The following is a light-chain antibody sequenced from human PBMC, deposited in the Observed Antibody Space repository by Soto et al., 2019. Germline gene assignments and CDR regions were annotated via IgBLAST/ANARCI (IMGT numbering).Light chain of an antibody. CDR2: GAS. CDR3: QQYGSSRT. V-gene: IGKV3-20*01. Sequence: EIVLTQSPGTLSLSPGERVTLSCRASQSVSGSYLAWYQQKPGQAPRLLIYGASSRATGIPDRFSGSGSGTDFTLTISRLEPEDFAVYYCQQYGSSRTFGQGTKVEI. CDR1: QSVSGSY. J-gene: IGKJ1*01.